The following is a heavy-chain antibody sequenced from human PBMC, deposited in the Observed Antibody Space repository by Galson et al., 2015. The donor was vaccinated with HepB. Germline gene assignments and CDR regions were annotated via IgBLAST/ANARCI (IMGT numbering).Heavy chain of an antibody. CDR1: GMTFSNYA. D-gene: IGHD3-16*01. CDR3: RGETSSSRNSHSRWYFDV. Sequence: SLRLSCAGFGMTFSNYAMTWVRRAPGRGLEWVSVINDEGDRLYYADSVKGRFTISRDNSKNILFLQMKNLRAEDTAIYYCRGETSSSRNSHSRWYFDVWGRGT. V-gene: IGHV3-23*01. J-gene: IGHJ2*01. CDR2: INDEGDRL.